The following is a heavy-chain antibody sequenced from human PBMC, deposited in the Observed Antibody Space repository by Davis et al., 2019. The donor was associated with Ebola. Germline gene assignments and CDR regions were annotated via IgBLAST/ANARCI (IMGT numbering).Heavy chain of an antibody. CDR3: TTPGGQDSGYDVFDI. CDR2: INPNDGRT. Sequence: ASVTVSCKASGYTFTNYYMHWVRQAPGQGLEWMGMINPNDGRTIYAQKFQGRVTVTRDTATTTVYMDLSSLRAEDTALYYCTTPGGQDSGYDVFDIWGQGTMVTVSS. J-gene: IGHJ3*02. CDR1: GYTFTNYY. V-gene: IGHV1-46*03. D-gene: IGHD5-12*01.